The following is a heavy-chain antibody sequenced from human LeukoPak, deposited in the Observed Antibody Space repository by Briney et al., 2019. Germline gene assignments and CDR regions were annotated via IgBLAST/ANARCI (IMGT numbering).Heavy chain of an antibody. CDR3: AKGVRGQLGDY. D-gene: IGHD6-13*01. J-gene: IGHJ4*02. Sequence: GGSLRLSCAAPGFTFSSVAMYSVCRGPGGGVEWISGIFGGGIATYYTHSPKSGFTLSRDNTKNTVFLQINTPRAEDTAVYYCAKGVRGQLGDYWGQGSLLTASS. CDR2: IFGGGIAT. CDR1: GFTFSSVA. V-gene: IGHV3-23*01.